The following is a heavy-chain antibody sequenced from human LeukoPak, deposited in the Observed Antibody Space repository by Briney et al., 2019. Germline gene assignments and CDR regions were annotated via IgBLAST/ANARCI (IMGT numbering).Heavy chain of an antibody. D-gene: IGHD3-22*01. Sequence: GGSLRLSCAASGFIFSSYAMSWVRQAPGKGLEWVSGISGSGGSRYYADSVKGRITISRDNSKNTLYLHMNSLRAEDTAVYYCAKAPFYDSSGYYYWDWGQGTLVTVSS. CDR2: ISGSGGSR. J-gene: IGHJ4*02. CDR3: AKAPFYDSSGYYYWD. V-gene: IGHV3-23*01. CDR1: GFIFSSYA.